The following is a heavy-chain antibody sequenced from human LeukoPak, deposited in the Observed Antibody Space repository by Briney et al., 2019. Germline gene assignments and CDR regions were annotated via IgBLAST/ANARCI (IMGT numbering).Heavy chain of an antibody. Sequence: ASVKVSCKASGGTFSSYAISWVRQAPGQGLEWMGGIIPIFGTANYAQKFQGRVTITTDESTSTAYMELSSLRSEDTAVYYCAGRQDIAVVPAASHPYYYYYMDVWGKGTTVTVSS. CDR3: AGRQDIAVVPAASHPYYYYYMDV. J-gene: IGHJ6*03. V-gene: IGHV1-69*05. CDR1: GGTFSSYA. CDR2: IIPIFGTA. D-gene: IGHD2-2*01.